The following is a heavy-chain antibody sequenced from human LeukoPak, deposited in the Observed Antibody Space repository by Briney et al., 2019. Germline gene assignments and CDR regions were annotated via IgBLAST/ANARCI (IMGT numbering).Heavy chain of an antibody. D-gene: IGHD5-24*01. CDR3: ARDHHRRDGYNSDYYYYYMDV. Sequence: SETLSLTCTVSGGSISSYYWSWIRQPAGKGLEWIGRIYTGGSTNYNPSLKSRVTMSVDTSKNQSSLKLSSVTAADTAVYYCARDHHRRDGYNSDYYYYYMDVWGKGTTVTVSS. V-gene: IGHV4-4*07. CDR2: IYTGGST. J-gene: IGHJ6*03. CDR1: GGSISSYY.